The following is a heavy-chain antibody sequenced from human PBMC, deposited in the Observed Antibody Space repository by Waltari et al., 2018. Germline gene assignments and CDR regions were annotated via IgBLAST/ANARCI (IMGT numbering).Heavy chain of an antibody. Sequence: QLQLQESGPGLVKPSETLSLTCAVSGYSISSGYYWGWIRQPPGKGLEWIGSIYHSGSTYYNPSLKSRVTISVDTSKNQFSLKLSSVTAADTAVYYCARHGSSLRFLEWLSFDYWGQGTLVTVSS. CDR2: IYHSGST. J-gene: IGHJ4*02. D-gene: IGHD3-3*01. CDR3: ARHGSSLRFLEWLSFDY. V-gene: IGHV4-38-2*01. CDR1: GYSISSGYY.